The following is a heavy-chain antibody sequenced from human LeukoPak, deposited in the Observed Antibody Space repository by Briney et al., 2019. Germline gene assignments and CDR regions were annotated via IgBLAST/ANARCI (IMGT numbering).Heavy chain of an antibody. CDR3: ARVRGYDFWSGYSGYYYMDV. CDR1: GGSISSFY. CDR2: IYYSGST. D-gene: IGHD3-3*01. J-gene: IGHJ6*03. Sequence: PSETLSLTCTVCGGSISSFYWSWIRQPPGKGLEWIGYIYYSGSTNYNPSLKSRVTISVDTSKNQFSLKLSSVTAADTAVYYCARVRGYDFWSGYSGYYYMDVWGKGTTVTVSS. V-gene: IGHV4-59*12.